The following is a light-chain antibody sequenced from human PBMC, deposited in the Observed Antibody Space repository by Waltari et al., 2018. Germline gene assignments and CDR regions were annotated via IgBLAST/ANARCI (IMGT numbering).Light chain of an antibody. CDR3: QQYYSHPPT. Sequence: AIRITQSPSSLSASTGDRVTITCRASQGISSYLAWYQQKQGKAPKFLIYAASTLQSGVPSRFSGSGSGTDFTLTISCLQSEDFASYYCQQYYSHPPTFGQGTKVENK. V-gene: IGKV1-8*01. CDR1: QGISSY. J-gene: IGKJ1*01. CDR2: AAS.